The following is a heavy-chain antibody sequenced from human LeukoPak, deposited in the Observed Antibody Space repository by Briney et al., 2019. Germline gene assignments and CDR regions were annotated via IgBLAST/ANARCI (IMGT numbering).Heavy chain of an antibody. CDR1: GFTFSSYA. CDR2: ISGSGGST. Sequence: GGSLRLSCAASGFTFSSYAMSWVRQAPGKGLEWVSAISGSGGSTYYADSVKGRFTISRDNSKNTLYLQMNSLRAEDTVVYYCAKGYSSSWTNHYYYYYMDVWGKGTTVTVSS. D-gene: IGHD6-13*01. J-gene: IGHJ6*03. CDR3: AKGYSSSWTNHYYYYYMDV. V-gene: IGHV3-23*01.